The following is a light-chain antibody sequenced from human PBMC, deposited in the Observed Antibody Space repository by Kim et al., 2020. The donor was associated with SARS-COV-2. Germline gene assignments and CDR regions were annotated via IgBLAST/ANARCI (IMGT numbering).Light chain of an antibody. Sequence: QSALTQPASVSGSPGQSITISCTGTSSDVGGYNYVSWYQQHPGKAPKIMIYDVNKRPSGVSDRFSGSKSGNTASLTISGLQAEDEADYYCSSYTTSRTVVFGGGTKLTVL. CDR3: SSYTTSRTVV. CDR1: SSDVGGYNY. V-gene: IGLV2-14*01. CDR2: DVN. J-gene: IGLJ2*01.